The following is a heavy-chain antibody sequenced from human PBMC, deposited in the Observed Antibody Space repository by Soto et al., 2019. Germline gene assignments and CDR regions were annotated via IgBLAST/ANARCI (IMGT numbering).Heavy chain of an antibody. Sequence: GGSLRLSCAASGFTCDDYAMHWARQAPGKGLEWVSGISWNSGSIGYADSVKGRFTISRDNAKNSLYLQMNSLRAEDTALYYCAKDIGPGGRWASTPYWYFDLWGRGTLVTVSS. CDR3: AKDIGPGGRWASTPYWYFDL. V-gene: IGHV3-9*01. CDR2: ISWNSGSI. D-gene: IGHD1-26*01. J-gene: IGHJ2*01. CDR1: GFTCDDYA.